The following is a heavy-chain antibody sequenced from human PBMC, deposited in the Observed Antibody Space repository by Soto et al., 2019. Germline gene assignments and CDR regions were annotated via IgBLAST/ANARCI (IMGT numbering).Heavy chain of an antibody. CDR3: AGGRDDYSGWYFDL. D-gene: IGHD4-4*01. CDR2: IYYSASH. CDR1: GGSRTSYY. J-gene: IGHJ2*01. V-gene: IGHV4-59*01. Sequence: KTSETLSLTCTLSGGSRTSYYWSWIRQPRGGGLEWIGYIYYSASHNYSPSLESRVTIAEDTSKNQFSLKLSSVTAADTAIYYCAGGRDDYSGWYFDLWGRGTLVTVSS.